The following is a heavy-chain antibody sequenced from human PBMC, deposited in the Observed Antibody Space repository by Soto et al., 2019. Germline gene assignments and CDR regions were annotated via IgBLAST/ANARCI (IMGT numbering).Heavy chain of an antibody. J-gene: IGHJ3*02. V-gene: IGHV3-15*07. CDR1: GFTFSNAW. Sequence: PGGSLRLSCAASGFTFSNAWMNWVRQAPGKGLEWVGRIKSKTDGGTTDYAAPVKGRFTISRDDSKNTLYLQMNSLKTEDTAVYYCTTGLARYCSGGSCYLEFDAFDIWGQGTMVTVSS. D-gene: IGHD2-15*01. CDR2: IKSKTDGGTT. CDR3: TTGLARYCSGGSCYLEFDAFDI.